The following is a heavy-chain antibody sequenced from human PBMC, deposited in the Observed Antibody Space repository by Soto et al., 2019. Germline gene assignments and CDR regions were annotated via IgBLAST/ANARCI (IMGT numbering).Heavy chain of an antibody. CDR2: INSDGSHT. V-gene: IGHV3-74*01. CDR1: GFTFFAYW. D-gene: IGHD4-17*01. Sequence: EVQLVESGGGLVQPGGSLRLSCAASGFTFFAYWIHWVRQVPGKGLVWVSRINSDGSHTSYADSVRGRFTISRDNSKNTVYXXXXXXXXXXXXXXXXXXXXXXXXYAGENWFDSWGQGSLVTVSS. CDR3: XXXXXXXXYAGENWFDS. J-gene: IGHJ5*01.